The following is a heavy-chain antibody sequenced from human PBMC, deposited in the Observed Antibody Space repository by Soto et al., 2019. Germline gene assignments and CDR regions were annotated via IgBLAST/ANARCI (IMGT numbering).Heavy chain of an antibody. D-gene: IGHD4-17*01. Sequence: PGESLKISCKGSGYSFTSYWIGWVRQMPGKGLEWMGIIYPGDSDTRYSPSFQGQVTISADKSISTAYLQWSSLKASDTAMYYCARLRLTTVTMPYGMDAWGQGTTVTVSS. J-gene: IGHJ6*02. CDR2: IYPGDSDT. CDR1: GYSFTSYW. CDR3: ARLRLTTVTMPYGMDA. V-gene: IGHV5-51*01.